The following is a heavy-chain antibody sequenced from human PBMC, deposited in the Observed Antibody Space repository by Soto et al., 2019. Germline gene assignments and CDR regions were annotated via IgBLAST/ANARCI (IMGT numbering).Heavy chain of an antibody. J-gene: IGHJ3*02. CDR1: GFIFSTYA. D-gene: IGHD3-22*01. V-gene: IGHV3-30*04. CDR3: AREYDSSGYGYDAFDI. CDR2: ISYDGRNK. Sequence: QVQLVESGGGVVQPGRSLRLSCAASGFIFSTYAMHWVRQAPGKGLEWVTFISYDGRNKYYADSVKDRFTISRDNSKNTLYLRMNSLRTEDTAVYYCAREYDSSGYGYDAFDIWGQGTMVTVSS.